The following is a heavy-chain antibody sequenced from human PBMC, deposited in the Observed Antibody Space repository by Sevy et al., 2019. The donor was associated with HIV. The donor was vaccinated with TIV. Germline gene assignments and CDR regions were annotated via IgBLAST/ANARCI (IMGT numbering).Heavy chain of an antibody. D-gene: IGHD3-10*01. J-gene: IGHJ4*02. CDR3: ARGRACVIRGVIITGSDY. CDR2: MNPNSGNT. Sequence: ASVKVSCKASGYTFTSYDINWVRQATGQGLEWMGWMNPNSGNTGYAQKFQGRVTMTRNTSISTAYMELSSLRSEDTAVYYCARGRACVIRGVIITGSDYWGQGTLVTVSS. CDR1: GYTFTSYD. V-gene: IGHV1-8*01.